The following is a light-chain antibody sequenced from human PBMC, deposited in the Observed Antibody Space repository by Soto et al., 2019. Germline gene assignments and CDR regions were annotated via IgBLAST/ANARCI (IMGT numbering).Light chain of an antibody. Sequence: DIQITQSPSSLSPSVGDRVTITCRASRSISDWLAWYQQKPGKAPELLIFDASNLKSGVSSRFSGSGSGTEFTLTISRXQPDDVAIYYCLQYSSHSWTFGQGTKVDIK. CDR2: DAS. CDR1: RSISDW. V-gene: IGKV1-5*01. CDR3: LQYSSHSWT. J-gene: IGKJ1*01.